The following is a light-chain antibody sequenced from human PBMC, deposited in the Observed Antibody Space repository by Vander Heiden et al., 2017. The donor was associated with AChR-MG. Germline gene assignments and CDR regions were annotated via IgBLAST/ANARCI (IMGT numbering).Light chain of an antibody. CDR3: QQSDNTPST. Sequence: DIQMTQSPFSLSASVGDRVTITCRASQTISSHLNWYQQKPGKAPKLLIYAASTLQSGVPSRFSGSGSGTDFTLTISSLQPEDFATYYCQQSDNTPSTFGQGTKLEIK. CDR1: QTISSH. CDR2: AAS. J-gene: IGKJ2*02. V-gene: IGKV1-39*01.